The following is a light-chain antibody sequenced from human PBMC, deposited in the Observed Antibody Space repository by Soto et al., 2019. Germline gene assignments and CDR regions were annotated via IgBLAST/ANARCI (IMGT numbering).Light chain of an antibody. Sequence: DIQMTQSPSSLSASVRDSVTITCRASQNIRNYLNWYQQKPGRAPKILIYAASSLQSGVPSRFSGGGSGTDFTLTITSLQPEDFATYYCQQYNSHSPWTFGQGTKVEIK. CDR1: QNIRNY. V-gene: IGKV1-39*01. J-gene: IGKJ1*01. CDR2: AAS. CDR3: QQYNSHSPWT.